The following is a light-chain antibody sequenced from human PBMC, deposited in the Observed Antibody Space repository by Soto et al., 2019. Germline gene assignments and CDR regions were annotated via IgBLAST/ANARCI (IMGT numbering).Light chain of an antibody. CDR1: QSISRN. J-gene: IGKJ1*01. CDR2: AAS. CDR3: QQYADWPKT. Sequence: EIVLTQSPGTLSLSPGERATLSCRASQSISRNYLGWYQQNPGQVPSLLIYAASTRAAGVPARFSGSGSGTEFTLTISSLQSEDFAVYFCQQYADWPKTFGQGTKVDIK. V-gene: IGKV3-15*01.